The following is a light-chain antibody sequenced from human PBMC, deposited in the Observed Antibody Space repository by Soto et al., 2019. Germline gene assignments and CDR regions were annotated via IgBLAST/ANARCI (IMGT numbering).Light chain of an antibody. CDR3: CSYAGSYEV. J-gene: IGLJ1*01. Sequence: QSVLTQPASVSGSPGQSITISCSGTISDFVLYNYVSWYQQHPGKAPKLMIYGVNNRPSGVSNRFSGSKSGNTASLTISGLQAEDEADYYCCSYAGSYEVFGTGTKVTVL. CDR2: GVN. V-gene: IGLV2-14*01. CDR1: ISDFVLYNY.